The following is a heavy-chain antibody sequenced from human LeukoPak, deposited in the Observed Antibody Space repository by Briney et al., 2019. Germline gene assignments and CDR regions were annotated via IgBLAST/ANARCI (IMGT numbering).Heavy chain of an antibody. CDR1: GYTLTELS. J-gene: IGHJ4*02. D-gene: IGHD6-13*01. V-gene: IGHV1-24*01. CDR2: FDPEDGET. CDR3: ATVKSYFQQLVHLFYY. Sequence: ASVKVSCKVSGYTLTELSMHWVRQAPGKGLEWMGGFDPEDGETIYAQKFQGRVTMTEDTSTDTAYMELSSLRSEDTAVYYCATVKSYFQQLVHLFYYWGQGTLVTVSS.